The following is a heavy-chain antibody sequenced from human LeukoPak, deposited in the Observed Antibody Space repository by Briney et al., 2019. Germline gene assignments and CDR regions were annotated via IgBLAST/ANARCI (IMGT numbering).Heavy chain of an antibody. Sequence: SETLSLTCTVSGVSISSSSYYWGWLRQPPGKGLEWIGSIYYSGSTYYNPSLKSRVTISVDTSKNQFSLKLSSVTAADTAVYYCARASDGDYVGHYFDYWGQGTLVTVSS. D-gene: IGHD4-17*01. J-gene: IGHJ4*02. CDR1: GVSISSSSYY. V-gene: IGHV4-39*07. CDR2: IYYSGST. CDR3: ARASDGDYVGHYFDY.